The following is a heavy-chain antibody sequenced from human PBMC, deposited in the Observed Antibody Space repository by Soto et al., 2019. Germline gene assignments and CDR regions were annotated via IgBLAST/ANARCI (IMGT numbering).Heavy chain of an antibody. D-gene: IGHD6-19*01. CDR3: ARQGGYSSGWYGYYFDY. CDR2: IYHSGST. V-gene: IGHV4-30-2*01. CDR1: GGSISSGGYS. Sequence: QLQLQESGSGLVKPSQTLSLTCAVSGGSISSGGYSWSWIRQPPGKGLEWIGYIYHSGSTYYNPSLKSRVTISVDRSKNQCSLKLSSVTAADTAVYYCARQGGYSSGWYGYYFDYWGQGTLVTVSS. J-gene: IGHJ4*02.